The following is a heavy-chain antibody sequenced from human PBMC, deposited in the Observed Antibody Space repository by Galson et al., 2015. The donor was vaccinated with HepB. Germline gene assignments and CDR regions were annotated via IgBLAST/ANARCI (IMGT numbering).Heavy chain of an antibody. CDR1: GYSFTSYW. Sequence: QSGAEVKKPGESLKISCKGSGYSFTSYWIGWVRQMPGKGLEWMGIVYPGDSDTRYSPSFQGQVTISADKSISTAYLQWSSLKASDSAMYYCARRSGGAAGEYYFDYWGQGTLVTVSS. V-gene: IGHV5-51*01. J-gene: IGHJ4*02. CDR2: VYPGDSDT. CDR3: ARRSGGAAGEYYFDY. D-gene: IGHD2-15*01.